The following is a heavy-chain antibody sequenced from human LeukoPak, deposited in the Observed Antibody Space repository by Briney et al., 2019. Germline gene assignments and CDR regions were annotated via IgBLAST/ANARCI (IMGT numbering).Heavy chain of an antibody. CDR1: GGSISSGSYY. V-gene: IGHV4-61*02. Sequence: SETLSLTCTVSGGSISSGSYYWSWIRQPAGKGLEWIGRIYTSGSTNYNPSLKSRVTISVDTSKNQFSLKLSSVTAADTAVYYCARHDFWSGYFFDYWGQGTLVTVSS. J-gene: IGHJ4*02. CDR3: ARHDFWSGYFFDY. CDR2: IYTSGST. D-gene: IGHD3-3*01.